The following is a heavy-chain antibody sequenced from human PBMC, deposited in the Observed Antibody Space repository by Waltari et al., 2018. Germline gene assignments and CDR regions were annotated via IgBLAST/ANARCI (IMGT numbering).Heavy chain of an antibody. CDR1: FSTYV. V-gene: IGHV3-23*01. Sequence: FSTYVMNWVRQAPGKGVEWVSSMSDAGVIINYADSVKGRFTISRDKSKNTLYLQMNSLRVEDTAVYYCARGSGVDSWGQGTLVTVSS. D-gene: IGHD7-27*01. J-gene: IGHJ4*02. CDR3: ARGSGVDS. CDR2: MSDAGVII.